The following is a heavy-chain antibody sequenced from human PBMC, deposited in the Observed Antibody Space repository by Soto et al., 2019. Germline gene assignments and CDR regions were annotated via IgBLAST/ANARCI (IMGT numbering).Heavy chain of an antibody. CDR3: ARQGSWPYYYYALDV. CDR1: GCTFTTSG. J-gene: IGHJ6*02. V-gene: IGHV1-18*01. D-gene: IGHD1-26*01. CDR2: ISTYNGDT. Sequence: QVQLVQSGPEVRKPGASVKVSCEASGCTFTTSGISWVRQVPGQGLEWMGWISTYNGDTNSAQNFQGRVLMTADTSTGTAYMELMSLKSDDTAVYYCARQGSWPYYYYALDVWGQGTIVTVSS.